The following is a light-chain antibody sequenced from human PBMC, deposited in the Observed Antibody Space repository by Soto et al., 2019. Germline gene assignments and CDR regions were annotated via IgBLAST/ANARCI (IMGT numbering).Light chain of an antibody. V-gene: IGKV1-5*03. Sequence: DIQMTQSPSTLSGSVGDRVTITCRASQTISSRLAWYQQKPGKAPKLLIYKASTLKSGVPSRFSGSGSGTEFTLTISSLQPDDFATYYCRHYNSYSEAFGQGTKVDIK. CDR3: RHYNSYSEA. J-gene: IGKJ1*01. CDR2: KAS. CDR1: QTISSR.